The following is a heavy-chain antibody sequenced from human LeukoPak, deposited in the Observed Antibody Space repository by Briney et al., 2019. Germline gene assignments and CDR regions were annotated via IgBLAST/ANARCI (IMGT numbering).Heavy chain of an antibody. V-gene: IGHV3-23*01. CDR3: AKGFACAEDRCYGLDS. CDR1: GFGFSRYA. J-gene: IGHJ4*02. D-gene: IGHD4/OR15-4a*01. Sequence: GGSLRLSCAASGFGFSRYAMTWVRQAPGKGLEWVSLITESGHSTYYTKSVKGRFTISRDSSKNTLFLQMNSLGVEDTALYFCAKGFACAEDRCYGLDSWGQGILVIVPS. CDR2: ITESGHST.